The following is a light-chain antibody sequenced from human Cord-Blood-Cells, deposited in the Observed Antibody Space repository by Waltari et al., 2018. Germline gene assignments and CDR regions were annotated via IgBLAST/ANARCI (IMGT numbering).Light chain of an antibody. Sequence: DIQMTQSPSSLSASVGDRVTITCRASQSISSYLNWYQQKPGKAPKLRIYAASSLQSGVPSRFSGSRSGTDFTLTISSLQPEDFATCYCQQSYSTPVTVGPGTKVDIK. CDR3: QQSYSTPVT. CDR2: AAS. CDR1: QSISSY. V-gene: IGKV1-39*01. J-gene: IGKJ3*01.